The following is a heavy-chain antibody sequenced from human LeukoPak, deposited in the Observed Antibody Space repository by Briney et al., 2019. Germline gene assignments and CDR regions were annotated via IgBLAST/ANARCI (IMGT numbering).Heavy chain of an antibody. D-gene: IGHD4-17*01. Sequence: SVKVSCKASGGTFSSYAISWVRQAPGQGLEWMGRVIPIFGTANYAQKFQGRVTITTDESTSTAYMELSSLRSEDTAVYYCAREGPYGDGAFDIWGQGTMVTVSS. J-gene: IGHJ3*02. CDR1: GGTFSSYA. CDR3: AREGPYGDGAFDI. CDR2: VIPIFGTA. V-gene: IGHV1-69*05.